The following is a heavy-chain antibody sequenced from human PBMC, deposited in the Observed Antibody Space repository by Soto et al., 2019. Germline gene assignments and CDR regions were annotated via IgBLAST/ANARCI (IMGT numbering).Heavy chain of an antibody. CDR1: GFTFSSYA. J-gene: IGHJ5*02. Sequence: GGSLRLSCAPSGFTFSSYAMNWVRQAPGKGLEWVSAITGSGGTRYYADSVKGRFTISRDNSKNMLYLQMNSLRAEDTAIYYCAKGPLGAVAGTGPYLAPWGQGTLVTVSS. D-gene: IGHD6-19*01. CDR2: ITGSGGTR. CDR3: AKGPLGAVAGTGPYLAP. V-gene: IGHV3-23*01.